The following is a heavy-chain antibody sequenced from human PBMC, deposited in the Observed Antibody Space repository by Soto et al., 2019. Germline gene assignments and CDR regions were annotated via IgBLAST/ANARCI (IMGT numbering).Heavy chain of an antibody. D-gene: IGHD6-6*01. CDR2: INTYNGNT. J-gene: IGHJ5*01. Sequence: ASVKVSCKASGYSFGNYGISWVRQAPGQGLGWMGWINTYNGNTNYAQKLQGRVTMTTDTSTSTVYMELRSLRSDDTAVYYCARPDISSSWFGSWCQGTLVTVSS. CDR1: GYSFGNYG. V-gene: IGHV1-18*01. CDR3: ARPDISSSWFGS.